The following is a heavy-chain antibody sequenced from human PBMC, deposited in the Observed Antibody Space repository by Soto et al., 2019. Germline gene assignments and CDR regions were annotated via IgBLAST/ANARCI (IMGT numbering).Heavy chain of an antibody. J-gene: IGHJ4*02. CDR3: ASGKRGSYRHSYHFDY. CDR2: IYYSGST. V-gene: IGHV4-61*01. CDR1: GGSVSSGSYY. D-gene: IGHD3-16*02. Sequence: PSETLSLTCTVSGGSVSSGSYYWSWIRQPPGKGLEWIGYIYYSGSTNYNPSLKSRVTISVDTSKNQFSLKLSSVTAADTAVYYCASGKRGSYRHSYHFDYWGQGTLVTVSS.